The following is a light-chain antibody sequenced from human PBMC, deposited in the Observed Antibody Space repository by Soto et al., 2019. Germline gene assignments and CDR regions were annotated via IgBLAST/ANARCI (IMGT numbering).Light chain of an antibody. CDR2: DVS. Sequence: QSALTQPASVSGSPGQSITISSTGTSSDVGGYNYVSWYQQHPGKAPKLMIYDVSNRPSGVSNRFSGSKSGNTASLTISGLQAEDEADYYCSSYTSSSTPWVFGGGTQLTVL. CDR3: SSYTSSSTPWV. V-gene: IGLV2-14*01. CDR1: SSDVGGYNY. J-gene: IGLJ3*02.